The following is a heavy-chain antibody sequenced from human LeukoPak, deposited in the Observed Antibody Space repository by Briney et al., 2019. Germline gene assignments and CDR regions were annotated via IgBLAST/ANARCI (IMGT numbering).Heavy chain of an antibody. J-gene: IGHJ4*02. V-gene: IGHV4-61*01. Sequence: PSETLSLTCTVSGGSVSSGSYYWSWIRQPPGKGLEWIGYIYYSGSTNYNPSLKSRVTISVDTSKNQFSLKLSSVTAADTAVYYCARYGYCSGGSCSRGVDYWGQGTLVTVSS. CDR3: ARYGYCSGGSCSRGVDY. CDR2: IYYSGST. D-gene: IGHD2-15*01. CDR1: GGSVSSGSYY.